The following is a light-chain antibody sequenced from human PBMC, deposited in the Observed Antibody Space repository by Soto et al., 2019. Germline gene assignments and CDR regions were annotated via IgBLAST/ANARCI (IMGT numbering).Light chain of an antibody. J-gene: IGKJ1*01. CDR1: QSVSNNY. V-gene: IGKV3-20*01. CDR3: QQYGSSGT. CDR2: GAS. Sequence: EIVLTQSPGTLSLSPVERATLSCMASQSVSNNYLAWYQQKPGRAPRLLIYGASNRATGIPDRFSGSGSGTDFTLTISRLEPEDFAVYYCQQYGSSGTFGQGTKVDI.